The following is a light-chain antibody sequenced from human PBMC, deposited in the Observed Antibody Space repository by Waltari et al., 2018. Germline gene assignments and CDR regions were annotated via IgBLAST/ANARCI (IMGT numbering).Light chain of an antibody. V-gene: IGKV3-15*01. J-gene: IGKJ4*01. CDR3: QQCNNWPLT. Sequence: EIVMTQSPATVSLSPGERATLPSRASQSVTNNLAWYQQKPGQAPRLLIYRASTRATRIPARISGSGSGTEFTLTISSLQSEDFASYYCQQCNNWPLTFGGGTKVEIK. CDR1: QSVTNN. CDR2: RAS.